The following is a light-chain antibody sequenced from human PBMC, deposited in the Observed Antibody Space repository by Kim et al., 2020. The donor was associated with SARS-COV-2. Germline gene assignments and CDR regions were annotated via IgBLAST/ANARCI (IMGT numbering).Light chain of an antibody. CDR3: QVWHTGGDRVV. V-gene: IGLV3-21*01. Sequence: AQGGTARMTGGGDNIGDYRVHWYQQKAGQAPLLVIYYDTDRPSGIPERFSGSNSGTTVTLTISSVEAGDEADYYCQVWHTGGDRVVFGGGTQLTVL. CDR1: NIGDYR. J-gene: IGLJ2*01. CDR2: YDT.